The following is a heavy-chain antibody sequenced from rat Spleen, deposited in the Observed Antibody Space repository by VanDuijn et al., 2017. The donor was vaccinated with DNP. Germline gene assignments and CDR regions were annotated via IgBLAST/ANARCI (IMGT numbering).Heavy chain of an antibody. D-gene: IGHD5-1*01. J-gene: IGHJ3*01. CDR1: GLNFADYW. CDR3: VTRGTGSDNWFAY. CDR2: INEDSRII. V-gene: IGHV4-2*01. Sequence: EVKLVESGGSLVQPGRSLNLSCATSGLNFADYWMGWVRQAPGKGLEWIGEINEDSRIINYLPSLKDRFTISRDNAQNSLYLQMTNLGSEDTAIYYCVTRGTGSDNWFAYWGQGTLVTVSS.